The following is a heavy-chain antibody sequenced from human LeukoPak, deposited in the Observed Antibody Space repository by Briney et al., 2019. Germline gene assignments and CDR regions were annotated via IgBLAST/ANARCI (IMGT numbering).Heavy chain of an antibody. CDR3: ARDWGALASPPNWFGH. CDR1: GFTFDDYA. D-gene: IGHD3-16*01. CDR2: ISWNSGSI. V-gene: IGHV3-9*01. Sequence: GGSLRLSCAASGFTFDDYAMHWVRQAPGKGLEWVSGISWNSGSIGYADSVKGRFTISRDNAKNSLSLQMNSLRVEDTAVYYCARDWGALASPPNWFGHWGQGALVTVSS. J-gene: IGHJ5*02.